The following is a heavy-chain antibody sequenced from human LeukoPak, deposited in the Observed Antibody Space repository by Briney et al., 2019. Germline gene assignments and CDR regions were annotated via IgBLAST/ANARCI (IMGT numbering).Heavy chain of an antibody. Sequence: SENLSLTCTVSGGSISSSSYYWGWIRQPPGKGLEWIGSMYHSGSTYYNPSLKSRVTISVDTSKNQFSLKLSSVTAADTAVYYCARQDYDILTGYYPPDYWGQGTLVTVSS. CDR3: ARQDYDILTGYYPPDY. CDR1: GGSISSSSYY. CDR2: MYHSGST. D-gene: IGHD3-9*01. J-gene: IGHJ4*02. V-gene: IGHV4-39*01.